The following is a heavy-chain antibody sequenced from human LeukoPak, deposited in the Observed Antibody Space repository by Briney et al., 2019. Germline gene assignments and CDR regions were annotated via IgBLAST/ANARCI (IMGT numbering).Heavy chain of an antibody. CDR1: NASISSNTYY. CDR3: ARDVDTIGAFDI. D-gene: IGHD2-21*01. Sequence: PSETLSLTCTVSNASISSNTYYRAWIRQPPGKGLEYIGSINYRGSTYYNPSLKSRVTISVDTSKNQFSLKLSSVTAADTAVYYCARDVDTIGAFDIWGQGTMVTVSS. V-gene: IGHV4-39*07. CDR2: INYRGST. J-gene: IGHJ3*02.